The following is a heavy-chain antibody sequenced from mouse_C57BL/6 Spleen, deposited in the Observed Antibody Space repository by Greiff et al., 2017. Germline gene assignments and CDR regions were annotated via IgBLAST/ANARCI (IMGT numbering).Heavy chain of an antibody. CDR1: GFNITDYY. Sequence: VQLKQSGAELVKPGASVKLSCTASGFNITDYYMHWVKQRTEQGLEWIGRLDPEDGETKYAPKFQGKATITADTSSNTAYLQLSSLTSEDSAVYCCASQEGITTVDLGFAYWGQGTLVTVSA. J-gene: IGHJ3*01. D-gene: IGHD1-1*01. V-gene: IGHV14-2*01. CDR2: LDPEDGET. CDR3: ASQEGITTVDLGFAY.